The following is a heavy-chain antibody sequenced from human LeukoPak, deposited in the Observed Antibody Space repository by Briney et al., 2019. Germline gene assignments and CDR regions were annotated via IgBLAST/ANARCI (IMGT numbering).Heavy chain of an antibody. CDR2: IHMTGRT. J-gene: IGHJ3*02. CDR3: ARDLVTVTKGFDI. Sequence: SSETLSLTCTVSGVSFSSFQWSWIRQSPVKGLEWIGNIHMTGRTNYNPSLKSRVTISIDTSKNQFSLKLTSVTAADTAVYYCARDLVTVTKGFDIWGQGTMVSVSS. CDR1: GVSFSSFQ. V-gene: IGHV4-59*01. D-gene: IGHD4-17*01.